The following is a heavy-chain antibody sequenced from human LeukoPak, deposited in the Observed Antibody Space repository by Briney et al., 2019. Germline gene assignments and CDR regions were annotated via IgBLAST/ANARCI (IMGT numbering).Heavy chain of an antibody. CDR2: ISAYNGNT. CDR3: ARACSSGCHTGCDP. CDR1: GYTFTSYG. J-gene: IGHJ5*02. V-gene: IGHV1-18*01. D-gene: IGHD6-25*01. Sequence: ASVKVSCKASGYTFTSYGISWVRQAPGQGLEWMGWISAYNGNTNYAQKLQGRVTMTTDTSTSTAYMELRSLTSDDTAVYYCARACSSGCHTGCDPWGQGTQVTVSS.